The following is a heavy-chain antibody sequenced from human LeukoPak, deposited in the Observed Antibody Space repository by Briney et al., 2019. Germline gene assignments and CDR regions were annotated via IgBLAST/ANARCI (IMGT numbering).Heavy chain of an antibody. Sequence: GGSLRLSCSASGFTLNSYALSWVPQAPGKGLEGASSISTSGVNTYYADSVKGRFTSSRDNSKNTLYLQMRSPRAEDRAVYYCAKSLRFGEYTQLPFDYWGQGTLVTVSS. CDR3: AKSLRFGEYTQLPFDY. CDR1: GFTLNSYA. J-gene: IGHJ4*02. V-gene: IGHV3-23*01. CDR2: ISTSGVNT. D-gene: IGHD3-10*01.